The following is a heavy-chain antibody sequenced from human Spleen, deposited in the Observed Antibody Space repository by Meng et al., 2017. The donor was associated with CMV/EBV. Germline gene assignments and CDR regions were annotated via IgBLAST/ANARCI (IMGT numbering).Heavy chain of an antibody. CDR1: DYTFTNYG. CDR3: ARDPRAARPDYYYYYGMDV. J-gene: IGHJ6*02. CDR2: ISPYNGYT. V-gene: IGHV1-18*01. Sequence: ASVKVSCKTSDYTFTNYGFSWMRQAPGQGPEWMGWISPYNGYTNYAQKFQDRVTMTTDKSTNTVYMELRSLRSEDTAVYYCARDPRAARPDYYYYYGMDVWGQGTTVTVSS. D-gene: IGHD6-6*01.